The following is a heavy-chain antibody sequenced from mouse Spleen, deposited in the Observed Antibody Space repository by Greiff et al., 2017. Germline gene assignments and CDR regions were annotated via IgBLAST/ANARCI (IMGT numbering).Heavy chain of an antibody. CDR2: IYPGSGNT. Sequence: QVQLKQSGAELVRPGASVKLSCKASGYTFTDYYINWVKQRPGQGLEWIARIYPGSGNTYYNEKFKGKATLTAEKSSSTAYMQLSSLTSEDSAVYFCSRSGLAFDYWGQGTTLTVSS. J-gene: IGHJ2*01. D-gene: IGHD3-3*01. CDR1: GYTFTDYY. CDR3: SRSGLAFDY. V-gene: IGHV1-76*01.